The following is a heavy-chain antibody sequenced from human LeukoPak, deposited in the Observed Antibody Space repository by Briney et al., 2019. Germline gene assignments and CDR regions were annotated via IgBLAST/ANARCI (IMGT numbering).Heavy chain of an antibody. CDR1: GFSFRSYV. V-gene: IGHV3-23*01. J-gene: IGHJ4*02. D-gene: IGHD1-1*01. CDR2: ISDNGDTT. CDR3: ARHDRSMRFFDY. Sequence: GGSLRVSCAAPGFSFRSYVMSWVRQAPGKGLEWVSAISDNGDTTYYADSVEGRFTISRDNSKNTVFLQMNSLRAEDTAVYYCARHDRSMRFFDYWGQGTLVTVSP.